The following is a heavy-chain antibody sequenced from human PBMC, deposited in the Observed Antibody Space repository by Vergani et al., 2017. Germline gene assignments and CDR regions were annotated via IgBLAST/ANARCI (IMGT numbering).Heavy chain of an antibody. Sequence: EVQLVESGGGLVKRGGSLRLSCAASGFTFSSYSMNWVRQAPGKGLEWVSVIYSGGSTYYADSVKGRFTISRDNSKNTLYLQMNSLRAEDTAVYYCARVLQQNWRAYMDVWGKGTTVTVSS. CDR1: GFTFSSYS. CDR2: IYSGGST. V-gene: IGHV3-66*01. J-gene: IGHJ6*03. D-gene: IGHD3-3*01. CDR3: ARVLQQNWRAYMDV.